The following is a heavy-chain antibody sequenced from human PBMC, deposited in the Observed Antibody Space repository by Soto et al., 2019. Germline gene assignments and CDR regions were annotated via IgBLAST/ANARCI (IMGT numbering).Heavy chain of an antibody. V-gene: IGHV1-18*04. Sequence: ASVKVPCKASRYTFTSYGISWLRQAPGQGLEWMGWISAYNGNTNYAQKLQGRVTMTTDTSTSTAYMELRRLRSDDTAVYYCALDIVVVVAATLQRYNWFDPWGQGTLVTVSS. CDR1: RYTFTSYG. CDR2: ISAYNGNT. J-gene: IGHJ5*02. D-gene: IGHD2-15*01. CDR3: ALDIVVVVAATLQRYNWFDP.